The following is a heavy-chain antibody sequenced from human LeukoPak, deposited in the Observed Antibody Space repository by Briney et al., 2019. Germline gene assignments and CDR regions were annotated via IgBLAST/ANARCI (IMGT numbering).Heavy chain of an antibody. Sequence: SETLSLTCAVSGYSISSGYYWGWIRQPPGKGLEWIGSIYHSGSTYYNPSLKSRVTISVDTSKNQFSLKLSSVTAADTAVYYCARPNNYYDSSGYPKGWFDPWGREPWSPSPQ. J-gene: IGHJ5*02. D-gene: IGHD3-22*01. V-gene: IGHV4-38-2*01. CDR1: GYSISSGYY. CDR2: IYHSGST. CDR3: ARPNNYYDSSGYPKGWFDP.